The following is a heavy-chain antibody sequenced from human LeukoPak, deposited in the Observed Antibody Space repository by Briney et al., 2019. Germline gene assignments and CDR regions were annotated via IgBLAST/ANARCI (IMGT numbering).Heavy chain of an antibody. D-gene: IGHD2-15*01. CDR2: IYYSGST. CDR3: ARDRGTMAGQN. CDR1: GGSISSGGYY. Sequence: PSETLSLTCTVSGGSISSGGYYWSWIRQHPGKGLEWIGYIYYSGSTYYNPSLKSRVAISVDRSKNQFSLKLSSVTAADTAVYYCARDRGTMAGQNWGQGTLVTVSS. V-gene: IGHV4-31*03. J-gene: IGHJ4*02.